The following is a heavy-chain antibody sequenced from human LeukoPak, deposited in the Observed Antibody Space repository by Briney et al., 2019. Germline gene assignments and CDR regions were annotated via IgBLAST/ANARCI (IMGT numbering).Heavy chain of an antibody. D-gene: IGHD5-24*01. CDR3: AKSREGYYFDY. J-gene: IGHJ4*02. V-gene: IGHV3-23*01. Sequence: PGGSLRLSCATSGFTFSGYAMNWVRQAPGKGLEWVSRISDSGGTIHHADSVQGRFTMSRDNSKNTLYLQMNSLGAEDTAVYYCAKSREGYYFDYWGQGTLVTVSS. CDR2: ISDSGGTI. CDR1: GFTFSGYA.